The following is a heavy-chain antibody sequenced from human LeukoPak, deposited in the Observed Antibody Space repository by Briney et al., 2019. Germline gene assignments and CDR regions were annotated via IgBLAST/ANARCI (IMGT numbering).Heavy chain of an antibody. Sequence: GGSLRLSCAASGFTFSSYAMSWVRQAPGKGLEWVSSISSSSSYIYYADSVKGRFTISRDNAKNSLYLQMNSLRAEDTAVYYCARTNTAMVQALDYWGQGTLVTVSS. J-gene: IGHJ4*02. CDR3: ARTNTAMVQALDY. D-gene: IGHD5-18*01. V-gene: IGHV3-21*01. CDR2: ISSSSSYI. CDR1: GFTFSSYA.